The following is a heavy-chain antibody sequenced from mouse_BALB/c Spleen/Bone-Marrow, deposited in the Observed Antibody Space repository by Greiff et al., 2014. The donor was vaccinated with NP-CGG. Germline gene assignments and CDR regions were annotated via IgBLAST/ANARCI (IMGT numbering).Heavy chain of an antibody. J-gene: IGHJ3*01. CDR2: IDPENGDI. CDR3: NRGMVTTTAY. CDR1: GFNIKDYY. D-gene: IGHD2-2*01. Sequence: VQLQQPGAELVRSGASVRLSCTASGFNIKDYYMHWVKQRPELGLEWIGWIDPENGDIVIAPQLQGKATMTADPSSNTAYLQLNSLTSEDTAVYYCNRGMVTTTAYWGQGTLVTVPA. V-gene: IGHV14-4*02.